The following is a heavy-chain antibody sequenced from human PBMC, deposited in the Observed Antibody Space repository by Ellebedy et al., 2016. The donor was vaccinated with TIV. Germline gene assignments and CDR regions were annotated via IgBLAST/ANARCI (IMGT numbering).Heavy chain of an antibody. CDR1: GFTFSSYW. J-gene: IGHJ3*01. D-gene: IGHD4-17*01. CDR3: ATDGSYGDYRSPAHAFEF. CDR2: INQDGSEK. Sequence: GESLKISCAAPGFTFSSYWMSWVRQTPGEELEWVANINQDGSEKYYVDSVRGRFTISRDNAKNSLYLQMNSLGADDSAVYYCATDGSYGDYRSPAHAFEFWGQGTMVTVSS. V-gene: IGHV3-7*01.